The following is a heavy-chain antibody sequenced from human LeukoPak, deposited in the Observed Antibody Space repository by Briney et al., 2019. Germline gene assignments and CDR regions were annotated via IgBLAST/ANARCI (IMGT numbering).Heavy chain of an antibody. J-gene: IGHJ6*03. CDR1: GYSIGRGYY. CDR2: IYHSGTT. Sequence: SETLSLTCAVSGYSIGRGYYWGWIRQPPGKGLEWIGSIYHSGTTYYNPSLKSRVTISVDMSKNQFSLKLTSVTAADTAVYYCARVGDSTAYYYGSSYYYYMDVWGKGTTVTVSS. D-gene: IGHD3-22*01. V-gene: IGHV4-38-2*01. CDR3: ARVGDSTAYYYGSSYYYYMDV.